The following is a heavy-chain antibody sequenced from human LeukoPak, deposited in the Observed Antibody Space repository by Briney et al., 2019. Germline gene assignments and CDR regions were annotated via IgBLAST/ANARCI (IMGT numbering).Heavy chain of an antibody. D-gene: IGHD6-6*01. CDR3: ARVRSSSRFDP. V-gene: IGHV4-34*01. J-gene: IGHJ5*02. CDR2: INHSGST. Sequence: SETLSLTCAVYGGSFSGYYWSWIRQPPGKGLEWIGEINHSGSTNYNPSLKSRVTIPVDTSKNQFSLKLSSVTAADTAVYYCARVRSSSRFDPWGQGILVTVSS. CDR1: GGSFSGYY.